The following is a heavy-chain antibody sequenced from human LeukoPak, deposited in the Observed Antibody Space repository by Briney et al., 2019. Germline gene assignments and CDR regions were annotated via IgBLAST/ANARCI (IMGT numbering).Heavy chain of an antibody. CDR2: IIPIFGTA. CDR1: GGTFSSYA. J-gene: IGHJ6*04. CDR3: ARDTYYDILTGYSKDYYYGMDV. V-gene: IGHV1-69*06. Sequence: ASVEVSCKASGGTFSSYAISWVRQAPGQGLEWMGGIIPIFGTANYAQKFQGRVTITADKSTSTAYMELSSLRSEDTAVYYCARDTYYDILTGYSKDYYYGMDVWGKGTTVTVSS. D-gene: IGHD3-9*01.